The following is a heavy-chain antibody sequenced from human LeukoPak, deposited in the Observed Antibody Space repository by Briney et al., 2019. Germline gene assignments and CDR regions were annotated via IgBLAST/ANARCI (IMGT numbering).Heavy chain of an antibody. Sequence: GGSLRLSCTASGFTFGDYAMSWVRQAPGKGLEWVGFIRSKAYGGTTEYAASVKGRFTISRDDSKSIAYLQMNSLKTEDTAVYYCTSLRTYYDILTGFHTFDAFDIWGQGTMVTASS. CDR2: IRSKAYGGTT. D-gene: IGHD3-9*01. CDR1: GFTFGDYA. J-gene: IGHJ3*02. CDR3: TSLRTYYDILTGFHTFDAFDI. V-gene: IGHV3-49*04.